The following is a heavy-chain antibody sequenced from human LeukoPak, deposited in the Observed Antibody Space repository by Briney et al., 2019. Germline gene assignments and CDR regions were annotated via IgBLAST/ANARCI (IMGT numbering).Heavy chain of an antibody. CDR2: IYHSGST. J-gene: IGHJ5*02. CDR3: ARGSGGFGELYNP. D-gene: IGHD3-10*01. CDR1: GGSISSGGYF. Sequence: SETLSLTCAVSGGSISSGGYFWSWIRQPPGKGLEWIGYIYHSGSTYYNPSLKSRVTISVDRSKNQFSLKLSSVTAAGTAVYYCARGSGGFGELYNPWGQGTLVTVSS. V-gene: IGHV4-30-2*01.